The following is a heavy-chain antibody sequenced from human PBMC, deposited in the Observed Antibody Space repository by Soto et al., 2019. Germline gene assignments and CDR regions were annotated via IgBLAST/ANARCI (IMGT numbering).Heavy chain of an antibody. Sequence: QVQLVQSGAEVKKPGASVKVSCKASGYTFTVYYMHWVRQAPGQGLEWMGWINPNSGGTNYAQKFQGWVTMTRDTSISTAYMELSRLRSDDTAVYYCARAQISGSGSYYNGDYYYGMDVCGHGTTVTVSS. J-gene: IGHJ6*02. CDR2: INPNSGGT. CDR1: GYTFTVYY. CDR3: ARAQISGSGSYYNGDYYYGMDV. D-gene: IGHD3-10*01. V-gene: IGHV1-2*04.